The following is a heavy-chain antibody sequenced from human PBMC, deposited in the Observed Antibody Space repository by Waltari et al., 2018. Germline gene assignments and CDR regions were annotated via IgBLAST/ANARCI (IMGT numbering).Heavy chain of an antibody. Sequence: EVQLLESGGGLVQPGGSLRLSCAASGFTFSSYAMSWVRQAPGKGLEWVSVIYSGGSTYYADSVKGRFTISRDNSKNTLYLQMNSLRAEDTAMYYCAKDQGASFGTDYYMDVWGKGTTVTVSS. D-gene: IGHD3-16*01. V-gene: IGHV3-23*03. CDR1: GFTFSSYA. J-gene: IGHJ6*03. CDR2: IYSGGST. CDR3: AKDQGASFGTDYYMDV.